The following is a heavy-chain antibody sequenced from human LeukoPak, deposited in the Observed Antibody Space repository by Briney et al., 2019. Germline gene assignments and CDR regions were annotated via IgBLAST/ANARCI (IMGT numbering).Heavy chain of an antibody. CDR3: DHYYYYMDV. V-gene: IGHV4-38-2*02. CDR2: IYYSGST. CDR1: GYSISSGYY. Sequence: SETLSLTCTVSGYSISSGYYWGWIRQPPGKGLEWIGSIYYSGSTYYNPSLKSRVTISVDTSKNQFSLKLSSVTAADTAVYYCDHYYYYMDVWGKGTTVTVSS. J-gene: IGHJ6*03.